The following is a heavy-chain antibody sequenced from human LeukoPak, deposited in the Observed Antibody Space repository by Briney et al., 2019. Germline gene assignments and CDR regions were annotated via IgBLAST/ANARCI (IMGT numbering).Heavy chain of an antibody. Sequence: GGSLRLSCAAYGFTFSSYSMNWVRQAPGKGLEWVSFLIVGNGNQHYADSVKGRFTISRDDAKNSLYLQMNSLRAEDTAVYYCARDRNGGSFDYWGQGTLVTVSS. D-gene: IGHD4-23*01. CDR3: ARDRNGGSFDY. V-gene: IGHV3-48*01. CDR2: LIVGNGNQ. J-gene: IGHJ4*02. CDR1: GFTFSSYS.